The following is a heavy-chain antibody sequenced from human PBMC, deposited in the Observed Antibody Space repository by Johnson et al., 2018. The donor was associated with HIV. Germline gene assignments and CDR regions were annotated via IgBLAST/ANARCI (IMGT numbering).Heavy chain of an antibody. CDR3: ARVGHCSGCSCSGALDAFDI. V-gene: IGHV3-13*01. CDR2: IGTAGDT. J-gene: IGHJ3*02. CDR1: GFTFSCYD. D-gene: IGHD2-15*01. Sequence: VQLVESWGGLVQPGGSLRLSCAASGFTFSCYDMHWVRQATGKGLEWVSAIGTAGDTYYPGSVKGRFTISRENAKNSLYLQMNSLRAGDTAVYYCARVGHCSGCSCSGALDAFDIWGQGTMVTVSS.